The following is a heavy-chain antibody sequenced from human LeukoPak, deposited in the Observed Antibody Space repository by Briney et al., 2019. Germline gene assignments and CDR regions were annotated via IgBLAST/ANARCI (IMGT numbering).Heavy chain of an antibody. V-gene: IGHV4-31*03. CDR3: ARLDGDYYFDY. Sequence: SQTLSLTCTVSGGSISSGGYYWSWIRQHPGKGLEWIGYIYYSGSTYYNPSLKSRVTVSVDTSKNQFSLNLSSVTAADTAVYYCARLDGDYYFDYWGQGTLVTVSS. CDR2: IYYSGST. D-gene: IGHD4-17*01. CDR1: GGSISSGGYY. J-gene: IGHJ4*02.